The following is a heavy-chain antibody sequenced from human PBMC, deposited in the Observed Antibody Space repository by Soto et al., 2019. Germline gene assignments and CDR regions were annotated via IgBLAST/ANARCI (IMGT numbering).Heavy chain of an antibody. CDR3: ARDTQQVDIVAKTVDY. J-gene: IGHJ4*02. CDR2: IWFDGSNK. Sequence: PGGSLRLSCVASGFHFRNYGMHWVRQAPGKGLEWVAVIWFDGSNKYYADSVKGRFTISRDSSKVYLQMNSLRAEDTAVYYCARDTQQVDIVAKTVDYWGQGTLVTVSS. D-gene: IGHD5-12*01. CDR1: GFHFRNYG. V-gene: IGHV3-33*01.